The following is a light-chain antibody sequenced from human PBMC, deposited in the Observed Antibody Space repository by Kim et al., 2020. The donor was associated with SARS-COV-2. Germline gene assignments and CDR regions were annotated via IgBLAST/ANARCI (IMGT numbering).Light chain of an antibody. CDR2: EDN. V-gene: IGLV6-57*04. CDR1: SGSIASNY. J-gene: IGLJ3*02. Sequence: NFMLTQPHSVSESPGKTVTISCTRSSGSIASNYVQWYQQRPGSAPTTVIYEDNQRPSGVPDRFSGSIDSSSNSASLTISGLKTGDEADYYCQSYDSSNPSWVFGGGTQLTVL. CDR3: QSYDSSNPSWV.